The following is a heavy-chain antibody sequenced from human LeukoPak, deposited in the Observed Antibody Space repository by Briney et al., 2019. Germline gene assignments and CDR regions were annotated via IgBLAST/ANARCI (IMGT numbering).Heavy chain of an antibody. Sequence: SETLSLTCAVYGGSFSGYYWSWIRQPPGKGLEWIGKINHSGSTNYNPSLKSRVTISVDTSKNQFSLKLSSVTAADTAMYYCAGRYSYGYVGYWGQGTLVTVSS. CDR3: AGRYSYGYVGY. D-gene: IGHD5-18*01. J-gene: IGHJ4*02. CDR1: GGSFSGYY. CDR2: INHSGST. V-gene: IGHV4-34*01.